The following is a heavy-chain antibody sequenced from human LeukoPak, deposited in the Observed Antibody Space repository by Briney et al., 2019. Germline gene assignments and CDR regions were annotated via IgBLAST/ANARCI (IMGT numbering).Heavy chain of an antibody. CDR3: ARLAVSQAGYFDY. Sequence: SETLSLICSVSGGSISGYYWTWVRQAPGKGLEWIGYIFYTGSTKYNPSLENRVTISIDTSRNHFSLKLTSVTASDTALYYCARLAVSQAGYFDYWGQGRLVTVSS. CDR2: IFYTGST. CDR1: GGSISGYY. J-gene: IGHJ4*02. V-gene: IGHV4-59*08.